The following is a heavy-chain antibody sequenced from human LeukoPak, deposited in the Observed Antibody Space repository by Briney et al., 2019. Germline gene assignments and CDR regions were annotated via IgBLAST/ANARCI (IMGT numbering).Heavy chain of an antibody. J-gene: IGHJ3*02. CDR3: ARGLFVGDAFDI. CDR1: GYTFTGYY. Sequence: ASVKVSCTASGYTFTGYYMHWVRQAPGQGLEWMGWMNPNSGNTGYAQKFQGRVTMTRHTSISTAYMELSSLRSEDTAVYYCARGLFVGDAFDIWGQGTMVTVSS. D-gene: IGHD1-26*01. CDR2: MNPNSGNT. V-gene: IGHV1-8*02.